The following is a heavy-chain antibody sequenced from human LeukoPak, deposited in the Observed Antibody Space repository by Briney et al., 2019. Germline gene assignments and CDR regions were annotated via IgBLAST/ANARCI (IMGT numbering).Heavy chain of an antibody. CDR1: GFIFRSYW. Sequence: PGGSLRLSCVASGFIFRSYWMAWVRRAPGRGLEWVANIKEAGSENPYVDSVKGRFTISRDNAKNSLYLQINSLRAEDTAVYYCARKRGDYYFDYWGQGTLVSVSS. D-gene: IGHD5-12*01. V-gene: IGHV3-7*01. CDR3: ARKRGDYYFDY. J-gene: IGHJ4*02. CDR2: IKEAGSEN.